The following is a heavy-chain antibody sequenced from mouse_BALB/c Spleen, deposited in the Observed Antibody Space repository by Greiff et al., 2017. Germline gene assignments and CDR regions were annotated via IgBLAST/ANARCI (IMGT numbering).Heavy chain of an antibody. J-gene: IGHJ2*01. V-gene: IGHV1-54*03. CDR1: GYAFTNYL. CDR3: ARSYDGFYYFDY. CDR2: INPGSGGT. D-gene: IGHD2-3*01. Sequence: VKLMESGAELVRPGTSVKVSCKASGYAFTNYLIEWVKQRPGQGLEWIGVINPGSGGTNYNEKFKGKATLTADKSSSTAYMQLSSLTSDDSAVYFCARSYDGFYYFDYWGQGTTLTVSS.